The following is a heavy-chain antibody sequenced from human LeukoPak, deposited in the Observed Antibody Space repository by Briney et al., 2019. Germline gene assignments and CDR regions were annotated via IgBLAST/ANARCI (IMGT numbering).Heavy chain of an antibody. CDR1: GDSISSSNW. Sequence: SGTLSLTCAVSGDSISSSNWWSWVRQPPGKGLEWIGEIYHSGSTHYNPSLQSRVTISVDTSKNQFSLKLSSVTAADTAVYYCARDGEMATIENYFEYWGQGTLVTVSS. CDR3: ARDGEMATIENYFEY. J-gene: IGHJ4*02. D-gene: IGHD5-24*01. V-gene: IGHV4-4*02. CDR2: IYHSGST.